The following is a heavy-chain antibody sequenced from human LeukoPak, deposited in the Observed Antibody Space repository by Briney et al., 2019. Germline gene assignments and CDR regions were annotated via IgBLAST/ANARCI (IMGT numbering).Heavy chain of an antibody. CDR3: ARESPAAGNYYYYYYMDV. Sequence: PGGSLRLSCVASGFTLRSYVMNWVRQTPGKGLEWVSGINWNGGSTGYADSVKGRFTISRDNAKNSLYLQMNSLRAEDTALYYCARESPAAGNYYYYYYMDVWGKGTTVTVSS. D-gene: IGHD6-13*01. J-gene: IGHJ6*03. CDR2: INWNGGST. CDR1: GFTLRSYV. V-gene: IGHV3-20*04.